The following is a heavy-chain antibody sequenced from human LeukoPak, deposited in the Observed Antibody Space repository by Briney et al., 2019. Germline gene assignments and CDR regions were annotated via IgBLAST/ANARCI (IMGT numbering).Heavy chain of an antibody. CDR1: GGSISGFS. CDR2: IYASGST. J-gene: IGHJ6*03. CDR3: AREVEGINYIDV. D-gene: IGHD3-16*01. Sequence: PSETLSLTCSVSGGSISGFSWTWIRQPAGRGLEWIGHIYASGSTNYNPSLKGRVTISLDESKNQFSLMLSSVTDADTAVYYCAREVEGINYIDVWGKGTTVTVSS. V-gene: IGHV4-4*07.